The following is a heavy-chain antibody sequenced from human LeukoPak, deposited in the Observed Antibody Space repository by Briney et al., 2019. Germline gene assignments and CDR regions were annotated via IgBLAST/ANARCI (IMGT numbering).Heavy chain of an antibody. V-gene: IGHV4-59*12. Sequence: SETLSLTCTVSGGSISSYYWSWIRQPPGKGLEWIGYIYYSGSTNYNPSLKSRVTMSVDTSKNQFSLKLSSVTAADTAVYYCAREGGNSRGYYFDYWGQGTLVTVSS. CDR3: AREGGNSRGYYFDY. CDR1: GGSISSYY. D-gene: IGHD4-23*01. J-gene: IGHJ4*02. CDR2: IYYSGST.